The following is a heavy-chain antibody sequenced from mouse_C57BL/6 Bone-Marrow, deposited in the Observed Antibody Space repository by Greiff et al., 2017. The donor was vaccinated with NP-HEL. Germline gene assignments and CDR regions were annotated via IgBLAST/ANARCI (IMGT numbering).Heavy chain of an antibody. CDR2: IDPSDSYT. CDR3: ARIGVEAY. J-gene: IGHJ3*01. V-gene: IGHV1-69*01. CDR1: GYTFTSYW. Sequence: QVQLQQPGAELVMPGASVKLSCKASGYTFTSYWMHWVKQRPRQGLEWIGEIDPSDSYTNYNEKFKGKATLTVDKSSSTAYMQLSSLTSEDSAVYYCARIGVEAYWGQGTLVTVSA.